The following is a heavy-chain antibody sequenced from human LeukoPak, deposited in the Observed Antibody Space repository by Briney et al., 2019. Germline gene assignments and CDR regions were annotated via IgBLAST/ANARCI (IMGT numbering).Heavy chain of an antibody. CDR2: INPSGST. D-gene: IGHD3-22*01. Sequence: PSETLSLTCAVYGGSFSGYYWSWIRQPPVKGREWIGEINPSGSTNYNPSLKSRVTISVDTSKNQFSLKVSSVNDGARAVSYCARGYPRSGYYRYWGQGTLVTVSS. J-gene: IGHJ4*02. CDR3: ARGYPRSGYYRY. CDR1: GGSFSGYY. V-gene: IGHV4-34*01.